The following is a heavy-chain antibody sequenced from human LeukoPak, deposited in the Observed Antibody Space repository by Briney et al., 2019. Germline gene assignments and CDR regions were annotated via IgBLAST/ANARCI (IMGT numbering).Heavy chain of an antibody. CDR2: INHSGTT. J-gene: IGHJ4*02. V-gene: IGHV4-34*01. CDR1: GGSFSGYY. Sequence: TSETLSLTCAVYGGSFSGYYRSWIRQPPGKGLEWIGEINHSGTTNYNPSLKSRVTISVDTSKNQFSLKLSSVTAADTAVYYCARDITGSFDYWGQGNLVTVSS. CDR3: ARDITGSFDY. D-gene: IGHD1-14*01.